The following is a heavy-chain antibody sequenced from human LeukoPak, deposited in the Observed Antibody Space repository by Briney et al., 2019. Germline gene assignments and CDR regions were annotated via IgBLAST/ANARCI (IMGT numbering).Heavy chain of an antibody. D-gene: IGHD3-22*01. CDR3: RAYDTSGYLGAYNLDV. CDR2: IYSSAYI. Sequence: GGSLILSCAASGFTVSADYMSWVRQAPGKGLDWVSIIYSSAYIYYADFVKGRFTISRDNSKNMLYLQMNNLSAEDTAVYYCRAYDTSGYLGAYNLDVWGRGTTVTVSS. CDR1: GFTVSADY. V-gene: IGHV3-66*01. J-gene: IGHJ6*02.